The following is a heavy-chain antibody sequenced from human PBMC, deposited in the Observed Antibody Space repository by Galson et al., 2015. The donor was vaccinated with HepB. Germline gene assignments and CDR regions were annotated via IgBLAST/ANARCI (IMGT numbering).Heavy chain of an antibody. CDR1: GCTFTSYD. CDR3: ARLIAAAGRRYYYYYMDV. V-gene: IGHV1-8*01. D-gene: IGHD6-13*01. J-gene: IGHJ6*03. CDR2: MNPNSGNT. Sequence: SVTVSCKASGCTFTSYDINWVRQATGQGLEWMGWMNPNSGNTGYAQKFQGRVTMTRNTSISTAYMELSSLRSEDTAVYYCARLIAAAGRRYYYYYMDVWGKGTTVTVSS.